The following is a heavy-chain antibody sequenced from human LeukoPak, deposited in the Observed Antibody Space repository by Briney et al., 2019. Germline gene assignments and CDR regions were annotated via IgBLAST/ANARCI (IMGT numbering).Heavy chain of an antibody. Sequence: SETLSLTCAVYGGSFSGYYWSWIRQPPGKGLEWIGEINHSGSTNYIPSLKSRVTISVDTSKNQFSLKLSSVTAADTAVYYCARHKGIAAADDYWGQGTLVTVSS. D-gene: IGHD6-13*01. CDR3: ARHKGIAAADDY. V-gene: IGHV4-34*01. CDR1: GGSFSGYY. CDR2: INHSGST. J-gene: IGHJ4*02.